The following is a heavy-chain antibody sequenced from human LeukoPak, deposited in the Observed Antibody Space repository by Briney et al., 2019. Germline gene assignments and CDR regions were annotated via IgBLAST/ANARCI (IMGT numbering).Heavy chain of an antibody. CDR1: GGTFSSYT. D-gene: IGHD2-2*01. CDR2: IIPILGIA. V-gene: IGHV1-69*04. Sequence: SVKVSCKASGGTFSSYTISWVRQARGQGLEWMGRIIPILGIANYAQKFQGRVTITADKSTSTAYMEPSSLRSEDTAVYYCARDCSSTSCYPGFDPWGQGTLVTVSS. J-gene: IGHJ5*02. CDR3: ARDCSSTSCYPGFDP.